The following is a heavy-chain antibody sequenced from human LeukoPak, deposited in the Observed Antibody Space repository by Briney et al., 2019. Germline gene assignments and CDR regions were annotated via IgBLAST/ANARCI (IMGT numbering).Heavy chain of an antibody. CDR2: ISGGGDST. D-gene: IGHD3-10*01. CDR1: GFTFSSYA. J-gene: IGHJ4*02. V-gene: IGHV3-23*01. Sequence: GGSLRLSCAASGFTFSSYALSWVRQAPGKGLEWVSFISGGGDSTYYPDSVRGRFTVSSDNSKNTLFLQINSLRAVYTAVYYCAKDGGPLRGAFDSWDQGTLVTVSS. CDR3: AKDGGPLRGAFDS.